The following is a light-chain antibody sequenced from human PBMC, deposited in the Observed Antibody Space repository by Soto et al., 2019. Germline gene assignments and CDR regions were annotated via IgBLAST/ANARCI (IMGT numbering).Light chain of an antibody. J-gene: IGKJ5*01. CDR1: QSVSSAN. Sequence: EIVLTQSPGTLSLSPGERATLSCRASQSVSSANFAWYQQKPGQAPRLLIYGASSRATGIPARFSGSGSGTEFTLTINSLQSEDFATYYCQQGNSLSITFGQGTRLEIK. CDR2: GAS. CDR3: QQGNSLSIT. V-gene: IGKV3-20*01.